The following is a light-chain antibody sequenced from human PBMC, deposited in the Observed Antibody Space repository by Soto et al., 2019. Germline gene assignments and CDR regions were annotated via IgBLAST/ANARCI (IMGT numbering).Light chain of an antibody. J-gene: IGKJ1*01. CDR1: QSVSSSY. CDR2: GAS. V-gene: IGKV3-20*01. Sequence: EIVLTQSPGTLSLPPGERATLSCRASQSVSSSYLAWYQQKPGQAPRLLIYGASSRATGIPDRFSGSGSGTDFTLTISRLEPEDFAVYYCQQYDSSPVTFGQGTKVEIK. CDR3: QQYDSSPVT.